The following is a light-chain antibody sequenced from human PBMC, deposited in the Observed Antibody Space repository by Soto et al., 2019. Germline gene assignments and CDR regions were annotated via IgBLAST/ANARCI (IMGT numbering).Light chain of an antibody. J-gene: IGKJ4*01. CDR1: QSISRY. Sequence: DIQMNQSPYSLSASVGDRVTITCRASQSISRYLNWYQQRPGTAPKRLIYAASSLQSGVPSRFSGSGSGTDFTLTISSLQPEDFANYSCQQSYTTPLTFGGGTKVDIK. CDR3: QQSYTTPLT. CDR2: AAS. V-gene: IGKV1-39*01.